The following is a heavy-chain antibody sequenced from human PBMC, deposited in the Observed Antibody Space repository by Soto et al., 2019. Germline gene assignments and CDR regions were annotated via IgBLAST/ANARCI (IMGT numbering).Heavy chain of an antibody. CDR1: GGTFSSYA. J-gene: IGHJ6*02. V-gene: IGHV1-69*01. D-gene: IGHD3-9*01. CDR2: IIPIFGTA. CDR3: APSYYDILTGYYTPDGMDV. Sequence: QVQLVQSGAEVKKPGSSVKVSCKASGGTFSSYAISWVRQAPGQGLEWMGGIIPIFGTANYAQKFQGRVTITADEATSTAYMEVSSLRSEDTAVYYCAPSYYDILTGYYTPDGMDVWGQGTTVTVSS.